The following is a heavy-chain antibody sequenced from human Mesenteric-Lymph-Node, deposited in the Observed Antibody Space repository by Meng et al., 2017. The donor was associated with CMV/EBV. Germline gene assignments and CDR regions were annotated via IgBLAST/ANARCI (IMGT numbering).Heavy chain of an antibody. D-gene: IGHD6-13*01. J-gene: IGHJ4*02. CDR3: AKMGDLAAGGTFVDS. Sequence: SGSTFTSYAMNWVRQAPGQGLEWMGWINTNTGNPTYAQGFTGRFVFSLDTSVATAYLQISSLKTEDTAVYFCAKMGDLAAGGTFVDSWGQGTLVTVSS. CDR2: INTNTGNP. CDR1: GSTFTSYA. V-gene: IGHV7-4-1*02.